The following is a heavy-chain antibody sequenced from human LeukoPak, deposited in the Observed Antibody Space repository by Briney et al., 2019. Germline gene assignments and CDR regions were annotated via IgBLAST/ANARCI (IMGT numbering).Heavy chain of an antibody. CDR2: ISSISSII. CDR3: ARDLHSGAYTFDS. V-gene: IGHV3-48*02. D-gene: IGHD1-26*01. J-gene: IGHJ4*02. CDR1: AFSFSNAW. Sequence: PGGSLRLSCVVSAFSFSNAWMSWVRQAPGKGLEWVSYISSISSIIYYAGSVKGRFTISRDNAMNSLYLQMNSLRDEDTAVYYCARDLHSGAYTFDSWGQGTLVTVSS.